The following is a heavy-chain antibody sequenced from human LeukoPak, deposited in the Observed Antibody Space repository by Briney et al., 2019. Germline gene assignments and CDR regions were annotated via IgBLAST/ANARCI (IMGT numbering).Heavy chain of an antibody. V-gene: IGHV7-4-1*02. J-gene: IGHJ4*02. CDR3: ARVSRSRGEWLFDY. Sequence: ASVKVSCKASGYTLTSYAMNWVRQAPGQGLEWMGWINTNTGNPTYVQGFTGRFVFSLDTSVSTAYLQISSLKTEDTAVYYCARVSRSRGEWLFDYWDQGTLVSVSS. CDR1: GYTLTSYA. CDR2: INTNTGNP. D-gene: IGHD3-3*01.